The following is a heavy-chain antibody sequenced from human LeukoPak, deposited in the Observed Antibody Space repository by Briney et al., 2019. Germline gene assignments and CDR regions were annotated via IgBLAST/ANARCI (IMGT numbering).Heavy chain of an antibody. CDR2: ISDYNGNT. V-gene: IGHV1-18*04. Sequence: GASVKVSCKASGYTFTGYYMHWVRQAPGQGLEWMGWISDYNGNTNYAQKLQGRVTMTTDTSTTTAYMELRSLRFDDTAVYYCARGGSYRQPGYWGQGTLVTVSS. CDR3: ARGGSYRQPGY. J-gene: IGHJ4*02. CDR1: GYTFTGYY. D-gene: IGHD1-26*01.